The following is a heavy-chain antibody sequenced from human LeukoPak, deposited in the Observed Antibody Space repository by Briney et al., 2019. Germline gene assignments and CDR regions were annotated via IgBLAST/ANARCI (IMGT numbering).Heavy chain of an antibody. CDR2: MCNSGST. D-gene: IGHD6-19*01. CDR1: GGSISSNNYY. V-gene: IGHV4-39*01. Sequence: SETLSLTCSVSGGSISSNNYYWGWIRQPPGKGLQWIGSMCNSGSTCYNPSLKSRVTISVDTSKNQFSLRLSSVTAADTAVYYCARHLSGWSAFDIWGQGTMVTVSS. J-gene: IGHJ3*02. CDR3: ARHLSGWSAFDI.